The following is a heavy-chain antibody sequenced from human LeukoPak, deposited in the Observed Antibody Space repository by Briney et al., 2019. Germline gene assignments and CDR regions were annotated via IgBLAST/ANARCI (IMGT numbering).Heavy chain of an antibody. D-gene: IGHD1-20*01. V-gene: IGHV3-21*01. CDR3: ASAGHGQYNWNY. CDR2: INGRSNYM. Sequence: GGSLRLSCAASGFTFSTDSMSWVRPAPGKGLGRVSSINGRSNYMYYADSVKGRSTISRDNSKNTLYLQMNSLRAEDTAVYYCASAGHGQYNWNYWGQGTLVTVSS. CDR1: GFTFSTDS. J-gene: IGHJ4*02.